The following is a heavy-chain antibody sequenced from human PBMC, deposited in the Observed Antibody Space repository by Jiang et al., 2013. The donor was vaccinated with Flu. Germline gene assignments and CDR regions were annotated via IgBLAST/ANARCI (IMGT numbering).Heavy chain of an antibody. CDR2: ISSSSSTI. CDR3: ASLGRFLEWLLPDPPDY. V-gene: IGHV3-48*01. CDR1: GFTFSSYS. J-gene: IGHJ4*02. D-gene: IGHD3-3*01. Sequence: QLVESGGGLVQPGGSLRLSCAASGFTFSSYSMNWVRQAPGKGLEWVSYISSSSSTIYYADSVKGRFTISRDNAKNSLYLQMNSLRAEDTAVYYCASLGRFLEWLLPDPPDYWGQGTLVTVSS.